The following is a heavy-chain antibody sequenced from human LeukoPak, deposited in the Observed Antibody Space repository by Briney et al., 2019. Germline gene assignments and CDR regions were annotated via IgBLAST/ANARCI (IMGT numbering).Heavy chain of an antibody. Sequence: SQTLSLTCTVSGGSISSGGYYWSWIRQPPGKGLEWIGYIYHSGSTYYSPSLKSRVTISVDTSKNQFSLKLSSVTAADTAVYYCARFKRAGGWSYFDYWGQGTLVTVSS. D-gene: IGHD6-19*01. CDR1: GGSISSGGYY. V-gene: IGHV4-30-2*02. J-gene: IGHJ4*02. CDR3: ARFKRAGGWSYFDY. CDR2: IYHSGST.